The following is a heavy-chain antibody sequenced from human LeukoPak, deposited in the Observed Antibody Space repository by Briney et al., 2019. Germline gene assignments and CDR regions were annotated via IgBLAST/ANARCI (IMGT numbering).Heavy chain of an antibody. V-gene: IGHV4-34*01. CDR2: INHSGST. J-gene: IGHJ4*02. CDR1: GGSFSGYY. D-gene: IGHD2-15*01. CDR3: ASTFVGGWAHFDY. Sequence: SETLSLTCAVYGGSFSGYYWSWIRQPPGKGLEWIGEINHSGSTNYNPSPKSRVTISVDTSKNQFSLKLSSVTAADTAVYYCASTFVGGWAHFDYWGQGTLVTVSS.